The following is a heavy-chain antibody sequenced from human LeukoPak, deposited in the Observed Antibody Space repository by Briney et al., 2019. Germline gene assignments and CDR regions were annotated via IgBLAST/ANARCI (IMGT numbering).Heavy chain of an antibody. CDR2: MNPNSGNT. D-gene: IGHD3-10*01. CDR1: GYTFTSYD. Sequence: ASVKVSCKASGYTFTSYDINWVRQATGQGLEWMGWMNPNSGNTGYAQKFQGRVTMTRNTSISTAYMELSSLRSDDTAVYYCARDDYLYYGSGSPYYFDYWGQGTLVTVSS. CDR3: ARDDYLYYGSGSPYYFDY. J-gene: IGHJ4*02. V-gene: IGHV1-8*01.